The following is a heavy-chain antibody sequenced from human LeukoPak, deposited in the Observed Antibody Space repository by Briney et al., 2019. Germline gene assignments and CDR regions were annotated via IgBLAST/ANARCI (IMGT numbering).Heavy chain of an antibody. V-gene: IGHV3-21*01. D-gene: IGHD3-3*01. CDR2: ISSSSSYI. CDR1: GFTFSSYS. J-gene: IGHJ6*02. CDR3: AREYFDFWSGYYYYGMDV. Sequence: GGSLRLSCAASGFTFSSYSMNWVRQAPGKGLEWVSSISSSSSYIYYADSVKGRFTISRDNAKNSLYLQMNSLRAEDTAVYYCAREYFDFWSGYYYYGMDVWGQGTTDTVSS.